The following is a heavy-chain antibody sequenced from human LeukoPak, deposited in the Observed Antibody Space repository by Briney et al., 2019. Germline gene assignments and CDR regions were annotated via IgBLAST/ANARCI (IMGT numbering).Heavy chain of an antibody. Sequence: GGSLRLPCAASGFTFSSYAMSWVRQAPGKGLEWVSAISGSGFGTYYADSVKGRFPISRDNSKNTLYLQMNSLRAEDTAVYYCAKERSGSYGVGAFDIWGQGTMVTVSS. CDR3: AKERSGSYGVGAFDI. CDR1: GFTFSSYA. D-gene: IGHD1-26*01. V-gene: IGHV3-23*01. J-gene: IGHJ3*02. CDR2: ISGSGFGT.